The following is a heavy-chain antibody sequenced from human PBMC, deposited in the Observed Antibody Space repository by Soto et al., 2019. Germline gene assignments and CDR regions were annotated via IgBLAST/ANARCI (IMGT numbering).Heavy chain of an antibody. CDR1: GFSFGTYA. Sequence: EVQLLESGGGLVQPGGSLRLSCVASGFSFGTYAMTWVRQVPGKGLEWVSTISGGIGSTFYADSVKGRFTISRDISKKILFLLMNGLRGEDTGIYYCAKGAARYFDYWGRGTLVTVSS. J-gene: IGHJ4*02. D-gene: IGHD1-26*01. CDR2: ISGGIGST. V-gene: IGHV3-23*01. CDR3: AKGAARYFDY.